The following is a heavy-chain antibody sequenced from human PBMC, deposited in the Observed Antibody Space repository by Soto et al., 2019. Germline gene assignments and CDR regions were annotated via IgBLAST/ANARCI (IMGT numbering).Heavy chain of an antibody. V-gene: IGHV3-15*01. CDR3: TIMGLGTFQY. CDR1: GITFSNDW. D-gene: IGHD1-26*01. Sequence: EVQLVESGGGLVKDGGSLRLSCAVSGITFSNDWMAWVRQAPGKGLEWVGRIQKKADGGATEYAASVKGRLSISRDDSKNTLYLQMDSLKTEDSAVYYSTIMGLGTFQYWGQGTLLTVSS. J-gene: IGHJ4*02. CDR2: IQKKADGGAT.